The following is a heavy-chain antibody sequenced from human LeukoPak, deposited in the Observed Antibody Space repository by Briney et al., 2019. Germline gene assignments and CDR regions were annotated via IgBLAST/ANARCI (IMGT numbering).Heavy chain of an antibody. CDR3: AKGAERWLQYIDY. Sequence: GGSLRLSCAASGFTFNDYAMHWVRQAPGKGLEWVSGITWNSGSVGYADSVKGRFTISRDNAKNSLYLQMNSLRGEDTALYYCAKGAERWLQYIDYWGQGSLVTASS. J-gene: IGHJ4*02. V-gene: IGHV3-9*01. CDR2: ITWNSGSV. D-gene: IGHD5-24*01. CDR1: GFTFNDYA.